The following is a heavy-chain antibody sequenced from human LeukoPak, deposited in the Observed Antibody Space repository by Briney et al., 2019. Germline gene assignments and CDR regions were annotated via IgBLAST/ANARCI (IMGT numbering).Heavy chain of an antibody. CDR2: IRSRTDCGTT. CDR3: ATNEGTPTNL. D-gene: IGHD1-1*01. V-gene: IGHV3-15*01. J-gene: IGHJ5*02. Sequence: PGGSLRLSCAASGFTFSNAWMTWVRQAPGKGLEWVGGIRSRTDCGTTDYAAPGKGNFTISRDDTTNTQYLKMNTLETEDTAGDFCATNEGTPTNLWGQGTLVTVSS. CDR1: GFTFSNAW.